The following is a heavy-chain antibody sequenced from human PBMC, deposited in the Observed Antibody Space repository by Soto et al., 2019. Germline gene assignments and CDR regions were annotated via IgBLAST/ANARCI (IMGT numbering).Heavy chain of an antibody. CDR3: ASSYGSGYRAFDY. V-gene: IGHV1-69*02. Sequence: QVQLVQSGAEVRKPGSSVKVSCKASGDTFSFYSIHWVRQAPGLGLEWMGRINPILSMSNYAQRFQGRVTMPADKSTSTAYMKLSGLRSEDTAIYYCASSYGSGYRAFDYWGQGDLVTVSS. CDR1: GDTFSFYS. J-gene: IGHJ4*02. CDR2: INPILSMS. D-gene: IGHD3-10*01.